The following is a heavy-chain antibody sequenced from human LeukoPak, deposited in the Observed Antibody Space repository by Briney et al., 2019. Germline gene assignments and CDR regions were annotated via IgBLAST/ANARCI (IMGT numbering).Heavy chain of an antibody. Sequence: GEALKISCKGSGYSFTSYWVGWVRQMPGKGLEGVGIIYPGDSDTRYSPSFQGQVTISADKSISPAYLQWSSLKASDTAMYYSARFVEMAAPINWFDPWGQGTLVTVSS. CDR1: GYSFTSYW. CDR3: ARFVEMAAPINWFDP. J-gene: IGHJ5*02. D-gene: IGHD5-24*01. CDR2: IYPGDSDT. V-gene: IGHV5-51*01.